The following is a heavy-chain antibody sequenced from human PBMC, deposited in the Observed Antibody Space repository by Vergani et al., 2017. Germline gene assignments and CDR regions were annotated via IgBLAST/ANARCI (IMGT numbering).Heavy chain of an antibody. CDR1: GYTFTGYY. CDR3: ARWAEWGIVVVPAATGFDP. D-gene: IGHD2-2*01. Sequence: QVQLVQSGAEVKKPGASVKVSCKASGYTFTGYYMHWVRQAPGQGLEWMGWINPNSGGTNYAQKFQGRVTMTRDTSISTAYMELSRLRSDDTAVYYCARWAEWGIVVVPAATGFDPWGQGTLVTVSS. V-gene: IGHV1-2*02. CDR2: INPNSGGT. J-gene: IGHJ5*02.